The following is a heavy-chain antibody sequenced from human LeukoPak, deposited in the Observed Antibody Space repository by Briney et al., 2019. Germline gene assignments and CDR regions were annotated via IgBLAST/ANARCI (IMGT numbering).Heavy chain of an antibody. CDR1: GYTFTSYY. V-gene: IGHV1-46*01. J-gene: IGHJ4*02. CDR2: INPSGGST. Sequence: GASVKVSCKASGYTFTSYYMHWVRQAPGQGLEWMGIINPSGGSTSYEQKFQCRVTMTRDMSTSTVYMELSSLRSEDTAVYYCARASSSGWYHFDYWGQGTLVTVSS. CDR3: ARASSSGWYHFDY. D-gene: IGHD6-19*01.